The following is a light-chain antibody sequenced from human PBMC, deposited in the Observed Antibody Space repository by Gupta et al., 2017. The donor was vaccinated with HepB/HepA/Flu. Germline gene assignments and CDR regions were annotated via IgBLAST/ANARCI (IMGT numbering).Light chain of an antibody. CDR2: AAS. CDR1: QSISIY. J-gene: IGKJ4*01. Sequence: DIQMTQSLSSLSASVGDRVTITCRASQSISIYLHWYQQKPGKAPKVLIFAASRLQSGVPSRFSGSGSGTDFTLTISSLQPEDFEIYYCQQSYSRPPLTFGGGTKVEIK. V-gene: IGKV1-39*01. CDR3: QQSYSRPPLT.